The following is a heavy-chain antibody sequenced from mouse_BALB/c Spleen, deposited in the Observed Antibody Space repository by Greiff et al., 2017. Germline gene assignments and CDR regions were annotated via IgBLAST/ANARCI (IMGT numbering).Heavy chain of an antibody. D-gene: IGHD2-4*01. V-gene: IGHV1-5*01. CDR3: TILSTMISFDY. CDR1: GYSFTSYW. CDR2: IYPGNSDT. Sequence: VHVKQSGTVLARPGASVKMSCKASGYSFTSYWMHWVKQRPGQGLEWIGAIYPGNSDTSYNQKFKGKAKLTAVTSASTAYMELSSLTNEDSAVYYCTILSTMISFDYWGQGTTLTVSS. J-gene: IGHJ2*01.